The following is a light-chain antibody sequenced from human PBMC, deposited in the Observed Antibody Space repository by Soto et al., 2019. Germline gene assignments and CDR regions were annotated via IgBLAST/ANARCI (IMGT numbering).Light chain of an antibody. CDR3: QQYGSSRLT. V-gene: IGKV3-20*01. Sequence: FVLPQSPATLSLSPGERATLSCRASQSVSTSSLAWYQQKRGQAPKLLIYGSSNRATGIPDRFSGSGSGTDFILAINRLEPEDFAVYYCQQYGSSRLTFGGGTKVDIK. CDR2: GSS. CDR1: QSVSTSS. J-gene: IGKJ4*01.